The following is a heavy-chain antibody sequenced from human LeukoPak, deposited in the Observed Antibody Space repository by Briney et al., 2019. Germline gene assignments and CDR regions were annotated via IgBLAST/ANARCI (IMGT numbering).Heavy chain of an antibody. CDR1: GFTFSSYA. Sequence: GGSLRLSCAASGFTFSSYAMNWVRQAPGKGLEWVSSISSSTSYIYYADSVKGRFTISRDNAKNSLYLQMNSLRAEDTAVYYCAELGITMIGGVWGKGTTVTISS. D-gene: IGHD3-10*02. J-gene: IGHJ6*04. CDR3: AELGITMIGGV. V-gene: IGHV3-21*01. CDR2: ISSSTSYI.